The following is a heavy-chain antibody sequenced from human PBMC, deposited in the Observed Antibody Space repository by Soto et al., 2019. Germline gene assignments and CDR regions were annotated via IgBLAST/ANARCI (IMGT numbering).Heavy chain of an antibody. CDR2: IIPIFGTA. Sequence: QVQLVQSGAEVKKPGSSVKVSCKASGGTFSSYAISWVRQAPGQGLEWMGGIIPIFGTANYAQKFQGRVTITADESTSTAYMELSSLRSEDTAVYYCARDPFSGIAAAGLSSRTFDYWGQGTLVTVSS. CDR3: ARDPFSGIAAAGLSSRTFDY. J-gene: IGHJ4*02. CDR1: GGTFSSYA. D-gene: IGHD6-13*01. V-gene: IGHV1-69*12.